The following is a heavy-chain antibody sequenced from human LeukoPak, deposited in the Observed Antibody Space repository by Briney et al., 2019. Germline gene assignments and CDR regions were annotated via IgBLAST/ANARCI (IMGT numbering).Heavy chain of an antibody. V-gene: IGHV1-2*04. Sequence: ASVKVSCKGSGYTFTGYYVHWVRQAPGQGPEWMGWINPNSGGTNYAQKFQGWVTMTRDTSISTAYMELSRLRSDDTAVYYCARAPQWDSSGWQLYYGMDVWGQGTTVTVSS. D-gene: IGHD6-19*01. CDR1: GYTFTGYY. CDR3: ARAPQWDSSGWQLYYGMDV. J-gene: IGHJ6*02. CDR2: INPNSGGT.